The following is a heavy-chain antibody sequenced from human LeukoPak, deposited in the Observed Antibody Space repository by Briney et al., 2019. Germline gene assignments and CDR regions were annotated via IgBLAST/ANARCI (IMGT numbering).Heavy chain of an antibody. CDR3: ARGPTTTTVVTPTPIPPEL. J-gene: IGHJ4*02. CDR1: GYTFTSYY. V-gene: IGHV1-46*01. Sequence: ASVKVSCKASGYTFTSYYMHWVRQAPGQGLEWVGIINPSGGSTSYAQKFQGRVTMTRDTSTSTVYMELSSLRSEDTAVYYCARGPTTTTVVTPTPIPPELWGQGTLVTVSS. D-gene: IGHD4-23*01. CDR2: INPSGGST.